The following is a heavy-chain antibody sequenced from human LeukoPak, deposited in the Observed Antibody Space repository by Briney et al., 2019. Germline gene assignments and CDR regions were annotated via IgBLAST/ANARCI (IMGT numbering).Heavy chain of an antibody. CDR2: IHHSGST. CDR1: GYSISSGYY. V-gene: IGHV4-38-2*02. D-gene: IGHD2-15*01. CDR3: AAIQGSFDY. J-gene: IGHJ4*02. Sequence: SETLSLTCTVSGYSISSGYYWGWIRQSPGKGLEWIGSIHHSGSTYYNPSLKSRVTISVDTSKNHFSLKVSSVTAADTAVYYCAAIQGSFDYWGQGTLVIVSS.